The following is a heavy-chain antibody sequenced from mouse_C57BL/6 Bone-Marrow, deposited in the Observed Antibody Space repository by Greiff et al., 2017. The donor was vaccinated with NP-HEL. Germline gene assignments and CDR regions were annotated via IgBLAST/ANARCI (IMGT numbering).Heavy chain of an antibody. Sequence: QVQLQQPGAELVRPGSSVKLSCKASGCTFTSYWMHWVKQRPIQGLEWIGNIDPSDSETHYNQKFKDKATLTVDKSSSTAYMQLSSLTSEDSAVYYCARGAYYGSSYLYYFDYWGQGTTLTVSS. D-gene: IGHD1-1*01. V-gene: IGHV1-52*01. J-gene: IGHJ2*01. CDR2: IDPSDSET. CDR1: GCTFTSYW. CDR3: ARGAYYGSSYLYYFDY.